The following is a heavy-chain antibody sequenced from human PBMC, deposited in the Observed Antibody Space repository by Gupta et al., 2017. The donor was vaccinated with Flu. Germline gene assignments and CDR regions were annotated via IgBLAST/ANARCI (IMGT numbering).Heavy chain of an antibody. D-gene: IGHD3-10*01. V-gene: IGHV1-46*01. CDR2: INPSGGST. CDR3: ARDPRPGYYYGSGPYAFDI. J-gene: IGHJ3*02. Sequence: GQGLEWMGIINPSGGSTSYAQKFQGRVTMTRDTSTSTVYMELSSLRSEDTAVYYCARDPRPGYYYGSGPYAFDIWGQGTMVTVSS.